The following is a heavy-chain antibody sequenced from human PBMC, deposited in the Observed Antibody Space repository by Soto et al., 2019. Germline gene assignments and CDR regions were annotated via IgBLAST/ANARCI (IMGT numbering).Heavy chain of an antibody. CDR1: GFTLSSYG. V-gene: IGHV3-30*18. CDR2: ISDDGSKK. D-gene: IGHD1-26*01. J-gene: IGHJ4*02. Sequence: QVQLVESGGGVVQPGRSPRLSCAAAGFTLSSYGMHWVRQAPGKGLEWVAVISDDGSKKYYADSVKGRFSISRDNPKNTLFLQMNSLRVEDTAVYYCAKVGDVYNSFFDYWGQGTLVTVSS. CDR3: AKVGDVYNSFFDY.